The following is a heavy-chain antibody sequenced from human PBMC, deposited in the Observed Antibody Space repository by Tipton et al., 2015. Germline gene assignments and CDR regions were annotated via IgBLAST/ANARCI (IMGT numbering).Heavy chain of an antibody. CDR2: IYHLGGT. CDR3: ARGTPFHF. CDR1: GDSISSGSYH. J-gene: IGHJ4*02. Sequence: LRLSCTVSGDSISSGSYHWGWIRQPPGKGLEYIGSIYHLGGTLYNPSLQSRLNISIDTSKNQFSLKMHSVTAADTAVYYCARGTPFHFWGRGTLVTVSS. D-gene: IGHD2-15*01. V-gene: IGHV4-39*01.